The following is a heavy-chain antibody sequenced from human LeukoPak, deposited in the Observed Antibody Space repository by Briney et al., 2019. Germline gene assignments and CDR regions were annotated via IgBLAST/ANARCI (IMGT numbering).Heavy chain of an antibody. J-gene: IGHJ3*02. D-gene: IGHD1-26*01. CDR2: INPNSGGT. CDR3: ARTYSGSYYGRIGAFDI. CDR1: GYTFTGYY. Sequence: ASVKVSCKASGYTFTGYYMHWVRQAPGQGPEWMGWINPNSGGTNYAQKFQGRVTMTRDTSISTAYMELSRLRSEDTAVYYCARTYSGSYYGRIGAFDIWGQGTMVTVSS. V-gene: IGHV1-2*02.